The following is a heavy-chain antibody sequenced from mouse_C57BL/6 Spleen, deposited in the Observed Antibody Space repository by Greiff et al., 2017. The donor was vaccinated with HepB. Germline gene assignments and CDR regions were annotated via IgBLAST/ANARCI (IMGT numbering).Heavy chain of an antibody. CDR1: GYTFTSYW. V-gene: IGHV1-5*01. CDR2: IYPGNSDT. D-gene: IGHD1-1*01. Sequence: VQLQQSGTVLARPGASVKMSCKTSGYTFTSYWMHWVKQRPGQGLEWIGAIYPGNSDTSYNQKFKGKAKLTAVTSASTAYMELSSLTNEDSAVYYWTREIYYGSTFDVWGTGTTVTVSS. CDR3: TREIYYGSTFDV. J-gene: IGHJ1*03.